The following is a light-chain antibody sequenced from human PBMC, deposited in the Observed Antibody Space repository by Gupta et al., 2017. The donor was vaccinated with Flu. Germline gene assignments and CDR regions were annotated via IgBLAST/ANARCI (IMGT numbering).Light chain of an antibody. J-gene: IGLJ1*01. Sequence: SITISCTGATSDVGDFNFVSWYQQVPGKAPQLLIYEVTNRPSGTSHRFSGSRSATAAFLTISGRQADDEADYYCALYTRVKSYVFGSGTRVSV. V-gene: IGLV2-14*01. CDR1: TSDVGDFNF. CDR2: EVT. CDR3: ALYTRVKSYV.